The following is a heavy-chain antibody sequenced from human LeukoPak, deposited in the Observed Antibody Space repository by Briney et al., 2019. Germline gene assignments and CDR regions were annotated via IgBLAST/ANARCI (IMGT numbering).Heavy chain of an antibody. Sequence: SETLSLTCAVYGGSFSGYYWSWIRQPPGKGLEWIGEINHSGSTNYNPSLKSRVTISVDTSKNQFSLKLSSVTAADTAVYYCARDNLGPWGQGTLVTVSS. CDR3: ARDNLGP. CDR2: INHSGST. V-gene: IGHV4-34*01. J-gene: IGHJ5*02. CDR1: GGSFSGYY. D-gene: IGHD7-27*01.